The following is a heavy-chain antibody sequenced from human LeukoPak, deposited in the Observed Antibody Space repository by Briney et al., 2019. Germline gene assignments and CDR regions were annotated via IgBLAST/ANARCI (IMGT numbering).Heavy chain of an antibody. CDR1: GFTFDDYG. D-gene: IGHD3-10*02. V-gene: IGHV3-20*04. Sequence: GGSLRLSCAASGFTFDDYGMSWVRQAPGKGPEWVSGINWNGGSTGYGDSVKGRFTISRDNAKNSLYLQMNSLRAEDTAVYYCAELGITMIGGVWGKGTTVTISS. CDR2: INWNGGST. CDR3: AELGITMIGGV. J-gene: IGHJ6*04.